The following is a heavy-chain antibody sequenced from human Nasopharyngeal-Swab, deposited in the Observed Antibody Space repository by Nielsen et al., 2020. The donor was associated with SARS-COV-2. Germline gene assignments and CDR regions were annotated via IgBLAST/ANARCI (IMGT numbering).Heavy chain of an antibody. CDR3: AREAGGVPAAIEGGYYYGMDV. V-gene: IGHV3-30*04. Sequence: VRQMPGKGLEWVAVISYDGSNKYYADSVKGRFTISRDNSKNTLYLQMNSLRAEDTAVYYYAREAGGVPAAIEGGYYYGMDVWGQGTTVTVSS. J-gene: IGHJ6*02. D-gene: IGHD2-2*01. CDR2: ISYDGSNK.